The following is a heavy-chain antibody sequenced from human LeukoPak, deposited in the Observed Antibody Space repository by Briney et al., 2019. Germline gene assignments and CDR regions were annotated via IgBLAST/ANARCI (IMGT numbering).Heavy chain of an antibody. CDR1: GFTFSSYA. CDR2: LSGSGGST. Sequence: PGGSLRLSCAASGFTFSSYAMSWVRHAPGKGLEWVSGLSGSGGSTYYAESVKGRFTISRDNSKNTLFLQMNSLRAEDTALYYCAKLYYDYVWGSYRYYFFDDWGQGTPVTVSS. V-gene: IGHV3-23*01. J-gene: IGHJ4*02. CDR3: AKLYYDYVWGSYRYYFFDD. D-gene: IGHD3-16*02.